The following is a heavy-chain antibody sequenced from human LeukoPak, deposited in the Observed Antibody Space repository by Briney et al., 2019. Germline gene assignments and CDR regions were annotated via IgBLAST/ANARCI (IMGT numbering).Heavy chain of an antibody. J-gene: IGHJ6*02. CDR2: ISYDGSNK. V-gene: IGHV3-30*18. Sequence: SGGSLRLSCAASGFTFSSYGMHWVRQAPGKGLEWVAVISYDGSNKYYADSVKGRFTISRDNSKNTLYLQMNSLRAEDTAVYYCANTRHQVPYSSSWTYYYYGMDVWGQGTTVTVSS. CDR3: ANTRHQVPYSSSWTYYYYGMDV. D-gene: IGHD6-13*01. CDR1: GFTFSSYG.